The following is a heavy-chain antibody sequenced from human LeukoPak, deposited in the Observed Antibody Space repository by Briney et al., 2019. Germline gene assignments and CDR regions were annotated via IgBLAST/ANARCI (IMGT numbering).Heavy chain of an antibody. Sequence: SETLSLTCTVSDYSISSGYGYYWGWIRQPPGKGLEWIGNIYHSGITYYNHFNSSLKSRVTISIDTSKNQFSLRLTSVTAADTAVYYCARHDVWGSYRAFDYWGQGTLVTVSS. D-gene: IGHD3-16*02. CDR3: ARHDVWGSYRAFDY. CDR1: DYSISSGYGYY. V-gene: IGHV4-38-2*02. J-gene: IGHJ4*02. CDR2: IYHSGIT.